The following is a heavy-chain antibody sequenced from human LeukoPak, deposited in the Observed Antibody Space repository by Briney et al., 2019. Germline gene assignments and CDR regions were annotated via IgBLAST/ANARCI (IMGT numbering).Heavy chain of an antibody. D-gene: IGHD3-22*01. CDR2: IGGSGGSA. Sequence: GGSLRLSCAASGFSFSHYAMNWVRQAPGKGLEWVSGIGGSGGSAYYADSVKGRFTISRDNSKNTLYLHMNSLRAEDTAVYYCVKGRYFDSSGWSRWGQGTLVTVSS. CDR1: GFSFSHYA. J-gene: IGHJ4*02. V-gene: IGHV3-23*01. CDR3: VKGRYFDSSGWSR.